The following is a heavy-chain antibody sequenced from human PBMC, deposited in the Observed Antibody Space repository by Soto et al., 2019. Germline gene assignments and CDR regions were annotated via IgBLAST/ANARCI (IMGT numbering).Heavy chain of an antibody. D-gene: IGHD2-21*02. CDR3: ARGGHVVVVTAALDY. V-gene: IGHV1-46*01. CDR2: VNPSGGHT. Sequence: QVQLVQSGAEVKKPGASVKVSCKASGDTFTDYYIHWVRQAPGQGLEWMGTVNPSGGHTTYAQHFLGRMTMTRDTTTSTRYMELTSLTSEDTAVYYCARGGHVVVVTAALDYWGQGTLVPVSS. CDR1: GDTFTDYY. J-gene: IGHJ4*02.